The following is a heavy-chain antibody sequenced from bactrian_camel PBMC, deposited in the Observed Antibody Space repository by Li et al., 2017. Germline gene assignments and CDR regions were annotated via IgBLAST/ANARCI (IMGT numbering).Heavy chain of an antibody. J-gene: IGHJ4*01. Sequence: QLVESGGGSVQAGGSLRLSCSASGYTFATHCLGWFRQAPGKEREGVAVIYTSDGTTYYVDSVKGRFTISRDNAKNTVYLQLNNLKTEDMGVYYCAGEGGVDVAAGYDYWGQGTQVTVS. D-gene: IGHD1*01. V-gene: IGHV3S63*01. CDR3: AGEGGVDVAAGYDY. CDR1: GYTFATHC. CDR2: IYTSDGTT.